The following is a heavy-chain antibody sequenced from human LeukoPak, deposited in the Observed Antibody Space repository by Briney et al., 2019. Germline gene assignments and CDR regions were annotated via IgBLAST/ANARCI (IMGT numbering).Heavy chain of an antibody. Sequence: SVKVSCKASGGTFSSYAISWVRQAPGQGLEWMGRIIPIFGTANYAQKSQGRVTITTDESTSTAYMELSSLRSEDTAVYYCARGRNYGDYDAFDIWGQGTMVTVSS. J-gene: IGHJ3*02. CDR3: ARGRNYGDYDAFDI. V-gene: IGHV1-69*05. D-gene: IGHD4-17*01. CDR1: GGTFSSYA. CDR2: IIPIFGTA.